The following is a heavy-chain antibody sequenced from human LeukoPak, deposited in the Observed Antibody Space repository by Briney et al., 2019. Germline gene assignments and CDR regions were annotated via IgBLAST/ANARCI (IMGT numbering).Heavy chain of an antibody. J-gene: IGHJ4*02. CDR2: KNPNSGNS. CDR3: AREGLDY. CDR1: GYTFTNYD. Sequence: ASVKVSCKASGYTFTNYDINWVRQATGQGLEWMGYKNPNSGNSAYAQKFQGRVTITTDASITTAYMELSGLRSEDTALYYCAREGLDYWGQGTLVTVTS. V-gene: IGHV1-8*01.